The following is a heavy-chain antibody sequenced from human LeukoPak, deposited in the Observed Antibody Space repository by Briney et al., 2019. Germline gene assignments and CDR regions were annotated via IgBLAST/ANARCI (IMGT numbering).Heavy chain of an antibody. Sequence: SETLSLTCTVSGGSISSYYWSWIRQPPGKGLEWIGYIYYSGSTNYNPSLKSRVTISVDTSKNQFSLKLSPVTAADTAVYYCARGGSYFRDAFDIWGQGTMVTVSS. CDR2: IYYSGST. CDR3: ARGGSYFRDAFDI. J-gene: IGHJ3*02. D-gene: IGHD1-26*01. CDR1: GGSISSYY. V-gene: IGHV4-59*08.